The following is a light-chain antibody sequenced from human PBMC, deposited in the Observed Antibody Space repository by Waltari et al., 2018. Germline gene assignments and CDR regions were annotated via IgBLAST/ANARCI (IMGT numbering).Light chain of an antibody. Sequence: EIVMTQSPAPLSVSPGERAPLPCRASQTVSSNLAWYHQKPGQAPRLLIYGASTRATGIPARFSGSGSGTEFTLTISSLQSEDFAVYYCQQYNNWPRAFGPGTKVDIK. CDR2: GAS. CDR3: QQYNNWPRA. CDR1: QTVSSN. V-gene: IGKV3-15*01. J-gene: IGKJ3*01.